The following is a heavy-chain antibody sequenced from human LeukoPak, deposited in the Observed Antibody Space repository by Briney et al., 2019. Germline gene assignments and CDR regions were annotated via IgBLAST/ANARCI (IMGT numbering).Heavy chain of an antibody. V-gene: IGHV3-66*01. J-gene: IGHJ3*01. Sequence: SGGSLRLSCAASGFTFSSYSTNWVRQAPGKGLEWVSVIYSGGSTYYADSVKGRFTISRDNSKNTLYLQMNSLRAEDTAVYYCASYSGYDYVSAFDCWGQGTMVTVSS. CDR3: ASYSGYDYVSAFDC. CDR2: IYSGGST. CDR1: GFTFSSYS. D-gene: IGHD5-12*01.